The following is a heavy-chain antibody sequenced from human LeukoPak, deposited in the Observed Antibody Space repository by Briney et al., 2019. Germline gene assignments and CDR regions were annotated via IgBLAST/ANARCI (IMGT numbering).Heavy chain of an antibody. CDR1: GFTFSNYW. CDR3: ARGGTSGSLIY. Sequence: GGSLRLSCAASGFTFSNYWMHWVRQDPLKGLVWVSRINSDGGSTGYADSVKGRFTISRDNAKNTLYLQMNSLRAEDTALYYCARGGTSGSLIYWGQGTLVTVSP. D-gene: IGHD1-26*01. V-gene: IGHV3-74*01. CDR2: INSDGGST. J-gene: IGHJ4*02.